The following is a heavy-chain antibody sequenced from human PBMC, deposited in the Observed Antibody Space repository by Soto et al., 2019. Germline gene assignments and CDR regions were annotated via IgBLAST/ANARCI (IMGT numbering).Heavy chain of an antibody. CDR2: ISGSGGST. CDR1: GFTFSSYA. D-gene: IGHD2-15*01. Sequence: GGSLRLSCAASGFTFSSYAMSWVRQAPGEGLEWVSAISGSGGSTYYADSVKGRFTISRDNSKNTLYLQMNSLRAEDTAVYYCASLRPLGYCSGGSCPPQCYWGQGT. V-gene: IGHV3-23*01. J-gene: IGHJ4*02. CDR3: ASLRPLGYCSGGSCPPQCY.